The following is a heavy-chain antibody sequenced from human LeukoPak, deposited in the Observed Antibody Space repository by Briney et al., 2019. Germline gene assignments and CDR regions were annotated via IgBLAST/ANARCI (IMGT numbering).Heavy chain of an antibody. V-gene: IGHV1-3*01. Sequence: ASVKVSCKASGYTFTSYGISWVRQAPGQRLEWMGWINAGNGNTKYSQKFQGRVTITRDTSASTAYMELSSLRSEDTAVYYCARAHSSSSLTNWFDPWGQGTLVTVSS. CDR3: ARAHSSSSLTNWFDP. CDR2: INAGNGNT. J-gene: IGHJ5*02. CDR1: GYTFTSYG. D-gene: IGHD6-6*01.